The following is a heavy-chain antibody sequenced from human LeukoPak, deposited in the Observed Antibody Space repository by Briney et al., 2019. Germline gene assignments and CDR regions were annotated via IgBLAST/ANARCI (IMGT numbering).Heavy chain of an antibody. CDR2: ISAYNGNT. J-gene: IGHJ5*02. CDR1: GYTFTSYG. Sequence: GASVKVSCKASGYTFTSYGISWVRQAPGQGLEWMGWISAYNGNTNYAQKLQGRVTVTTDTSTSTAYMELRSLRSDDTAVYYCARDLSDRIGVVKSWFDPWGQGTLVTVSS. CDR3: ARDLSDRIGVVKSWFDP. V-gene: IGHV1-18*01. D-gene: IGHD3-3*01.